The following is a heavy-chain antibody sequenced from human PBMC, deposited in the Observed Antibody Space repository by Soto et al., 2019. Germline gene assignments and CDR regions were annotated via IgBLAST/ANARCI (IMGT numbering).Heavy chain of an antibody. D-gene: IGHD3-3*01. CDR2: IYYSGST. J-gene: IGHJ6*02. V-gene: IGHV4-39*01. CDR1: GGSISSGSYY. Sequence: SETLSLTCTVSGGSISSGSYYWGWIRQPPGKGLEWIGSIYYSGSTYYNPSLKSRVTISVDTSKNQFSLKLSSVTAADTAVYYCARRTQLRFLEWLNYYYGMDVWGQGTTVTVSS. CDR3: ARRTQLRFLEWLNYYYGMDV.